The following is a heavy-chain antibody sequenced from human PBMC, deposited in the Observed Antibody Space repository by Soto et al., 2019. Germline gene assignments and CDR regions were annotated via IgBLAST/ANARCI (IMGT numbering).Heavy chain of an antibody. D-gene: IGHD1-26*01. CDR3: AKDGSQTIRGSYLSS. Sequence: QVQLVESGGGVVRPGRSLRLSCSASGFIFSDYAMHWVRQAPGKGMEWVAVILFDGNKKYYADSVKGRFTISRDNSKNTLYLQMNSLRAEDKAVYYCAKDGSQTIRGSYLSSWGQGSLVTVSS. J-gene: IGHJ5*02. V-gene: IGHV3-30*18. CDR1: GFIFSDYA. CDR2: ILFDGNKK.